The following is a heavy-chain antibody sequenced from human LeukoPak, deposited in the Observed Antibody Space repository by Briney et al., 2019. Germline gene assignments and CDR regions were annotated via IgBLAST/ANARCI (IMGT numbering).Heavy chain of an antibody. CDR1: GGSMRSYF. CDR3: ARMPYSYGLDI. J-gene: IGHJ3*02. Sequence: SETLSLTCTVSGGSMRSYFWSWIRQPPGKGLEWIGEINHSGSTNYNPSLKSRVTISVDTSKNQFSLKLSSVTAADTAVYYCARMPYSYGLDIWGQGTMVTVSS. D-gene: IGHD5-18*01. V-gene: IGHV4-34*01. CDR2: INHSGST.